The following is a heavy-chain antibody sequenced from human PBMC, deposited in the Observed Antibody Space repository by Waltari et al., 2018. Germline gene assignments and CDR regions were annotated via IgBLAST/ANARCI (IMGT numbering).Heavy chain of an antibody. CDR2: IIPVLEMT. CDR3: ARAQDQVRTPDYYYYALDV. D-gene: IGHD2-15*01. CDR1: GGIFRTYA. V-gene: IGHV1-69*10. Sequence: QVQLVQSGAEVKKPGSSVKVSCRASGGIFRTYALSWVRQAPGQGLEWMGGIIPVLEMTNYAQRFQDRVTITADKSTSTSYMELSSLRPEDTALYYCARAQDQVRTPDYYYYALDVWGQGTTVTVSS. J-gene: IGHJ6*02.